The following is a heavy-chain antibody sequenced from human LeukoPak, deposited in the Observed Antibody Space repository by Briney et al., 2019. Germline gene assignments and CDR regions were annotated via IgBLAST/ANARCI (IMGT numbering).Heavy chain of an antibody. CDR3: ARNNGMDV. CDR1: GFTLGNHW. V-gene: IGHV3-7*03. J-gene: IGHJ6*02. Sequence: GGSLRLSYAASGFTLGNHWVTWVRQVPGRGPEWVANVNRDGSETYYLDSVKGRFTISKDNAKNSLYLQMNSLRAEDTALYHCARNNGMDVWGQGTTVIVSS. CDR2: VNRDGSET.